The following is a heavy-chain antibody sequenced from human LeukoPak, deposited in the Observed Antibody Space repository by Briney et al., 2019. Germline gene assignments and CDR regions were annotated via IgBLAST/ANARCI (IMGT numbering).Heavy chain of an antibody. CDR2: SNPSGVGT. CDR3: AREESGGYFDY. Sequence: ASVKVSCKASGYTFTSYYMHWVRQAPGQGLEWMGVSNPSGVGTNYAQKFQGRVAMTRDTSTTTVYMELSSLRSEDTAVYYCAREESGGYFDYWGQGTLVTVSS. CDR1: GYTFTSYY. D-gene: IGHD2-8*02. V-gene: IGHV1-46*01. J-gene: IGHJ4*02.